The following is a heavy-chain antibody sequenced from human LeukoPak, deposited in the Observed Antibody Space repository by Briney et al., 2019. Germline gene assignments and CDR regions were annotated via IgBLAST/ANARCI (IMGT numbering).Heavy chain of an antibody. V-gene: IGHV3-30-3*01. CDR2: ISYDGSNK. J-gene: IGHJ4*02. CDR3: ARDLPAALD. Sequence: GGSLRLSCAASGFTFSSYAMHWVRQAPGKGLEWVAVISYDGSNKYYADSVKGRFTISRDNSKNTLYLQMNSLRAEDTAVYYCARDLPAALDWGQGTVVTVSS. CDR1: GFTFSSYA. D-gene: IGHD2-2*01.